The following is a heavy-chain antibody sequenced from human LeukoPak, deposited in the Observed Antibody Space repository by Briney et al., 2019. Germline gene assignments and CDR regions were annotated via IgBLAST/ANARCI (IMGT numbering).Heavy chain of an antibody. CDR2: IRYDGSNK. CDR1: GFTFSSYG. Sequence: PGGSLRLSCAASGFTFSSYGMHWVRQAPGKGLEWVAFIRYDGSNKYYADSVKGRFTISRDNSKNTLYLQMNSLRAEDTAVYYCAKQSYDDYRVRYYGMDVWGQGTTVTVSS. CDR3: AKQSYDDYRVRYYGMDV. V-gene: IGHV3-30*02. J-gene: IGHJ6*02. D-gene: IGHD4-17*01.